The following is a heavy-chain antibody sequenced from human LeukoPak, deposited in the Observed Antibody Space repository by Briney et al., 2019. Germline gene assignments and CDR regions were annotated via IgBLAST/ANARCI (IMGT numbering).Heavy chain of an antibody. Sequence: GGSLGLSCAASGFTFSRYSMNWVRQAPGKGLEWVSYISTSSSSIYYADSVKGRFTISRDNAKNSLYLQMNSLRAEDTAMYYCARASFGGGNDYWGQGTLVTVSS. CDR3: ARASFGGGNDY. V-gene: IGHV3-48*01. D-gene: IGHD4-23*01. J-gene: IGHJ4*02. CDR2: ISTSSSSI. CDR1: GFTFSRYS.